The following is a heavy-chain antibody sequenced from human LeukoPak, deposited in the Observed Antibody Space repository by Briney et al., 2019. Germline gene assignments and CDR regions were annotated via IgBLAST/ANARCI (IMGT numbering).Heavy chain of an antibody. D-gene: IGHD5-18*01. CDR1: GFTFSSYG. Sequence: PGGSLRLSCAASGFTFSSYGMHWVRQAPGKGLVWVSCINSGSSSTSYADSVKGRFTISRDNAKNTLYLQMNSLRAEDTAVYYCARASPPPWIQLWPYDGAFDIWGQGTMVTVSS. CDR3: ARASPPPWIQLWPYDGAFDI. CDR2: INSGSSST. V-gene: IGHV3-74*01. J-gene: IGHJ3*02.